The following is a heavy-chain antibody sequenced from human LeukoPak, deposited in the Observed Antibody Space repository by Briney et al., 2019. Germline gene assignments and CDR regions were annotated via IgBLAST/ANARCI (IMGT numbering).Heavy chain of an antibody. CDR3: ARHEGRYYGSGSLRRCSSSHGFDP. D-gene: IGHD3-10*01. J-gene: IGHJ5*02. Sequence: SETLSLTCAVYGGSFSGYYWSWIRQPPGKGLEWIGEINHSGSTNYNPSLKSRVTISVDTSKNQFSLKLSSVTAADAAVYYCARHEGRYYGSGSLRRCSSSHGFDPWGQGTLVTVSS. CDR1: GGSFSGYY. CDR2: INHSGST. V-gene: IGHV4-34*01.